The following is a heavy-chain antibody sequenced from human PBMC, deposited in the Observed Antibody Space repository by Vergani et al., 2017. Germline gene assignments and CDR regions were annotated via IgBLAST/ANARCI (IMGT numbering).Heavy chain of an antibody. D-gene: IGHD1-26*01. CDR3: AKEWALGAYYFDY. Sequence: EVQLVESGGGLVQPGGSLKLSCAASGFTFSGSAMHWVRQASGKGLEWVGRIRSKANSYATTYAASVKGRFTISRDDSKNTAYLQMNSLKTEDTAVYYCAKEWALGAYYFDYWGQGTLVTVSS. CDR1: GFTFSGSA. CDR2: IRSKANSYAT. V-gene: IGHV3-73*01. J-gene: IGHJ4*02.